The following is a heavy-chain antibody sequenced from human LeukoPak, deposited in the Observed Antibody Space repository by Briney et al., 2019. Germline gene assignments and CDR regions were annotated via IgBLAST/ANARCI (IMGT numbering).Heavy chain of an antibody. J-gene: IGHJ4*02. V-gene: IGHV4-34*01. CDR2: INHSGST. CDR1: GGSFSGYY. D-gene: IGHD3-22*01. CDR3: ARGRKPYDSSGYYYFDY. Sequence: PSETLSLTCAVYGGSFSGYYWSWIRQPPGKGLEWIGEINHSGSTNYNPSLKSRVTISVDTSKNQFSLKLSSVTAADTAVYYCARGRKPYDSSGYYYFDYWGQGTLVSVSS.